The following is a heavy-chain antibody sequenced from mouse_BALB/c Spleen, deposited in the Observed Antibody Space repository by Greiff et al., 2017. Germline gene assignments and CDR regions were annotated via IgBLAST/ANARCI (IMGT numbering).Heavy chain of an antibody. CDR3: AREILWYFDV. D-gene: IGHD2-10*02. CDR1: GISITTGNYR. J-gene: IGHJ1*01. V-gene: IGHV3-5*02. CDR2: IYYSGTI. Sequence: EVKLQESGPGLVKPSQTVSLTCTVTGISITTGNYRWSWIRQFPGNKLEWIGYIYYSGTITYNPSLTSRTTITRDTSKNQFFLEMNSLTAEDTATYYCAREILWYFDVWGAGTTVTVSS.